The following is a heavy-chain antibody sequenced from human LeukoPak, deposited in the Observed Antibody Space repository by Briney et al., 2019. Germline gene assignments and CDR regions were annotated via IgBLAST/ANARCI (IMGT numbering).Heavy chain of an antibody. Sequence: EASVSLSCKTSGYTFSTYAISWLRQAPGQGLEWMGWISGNNGNTKYAQKVQDRVTMTTNTSTSTAYMEMRSLISDDTAVYYCARDGVADGSWLQFDYWGQESLVSASS. J-gene: IGHJ4*02. CDR3: ARDGVADGSWLQFDY. D-gene: IGHD6-13*01. V-gene: IGHV1-18*01. CDR1: GYTFSTYA. CDR2: ISGNNGNT.